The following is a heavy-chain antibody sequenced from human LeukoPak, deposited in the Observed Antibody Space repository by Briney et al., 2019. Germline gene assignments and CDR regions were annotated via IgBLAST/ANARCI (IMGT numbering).Heavy chain of an antibody. D-gene: IGHD3-10*01. CDR3: ARTGNTAVPPYFDY. V-gene: IGHV4-39*01. J-gene: IGHJ4*02. Sequence: PSETLSLTCTVSGGSISSSGYYWGWIRQPPGKGLEWIGSIYYSGSTYYNPSLNSRVTISVDTSKNQFSLKLSSVTAADTAVHYCARTGNTAVPPYFDYWGQGALVTVSS. CDR2: IYYSGST. CDR1: GGSISSSGYY.